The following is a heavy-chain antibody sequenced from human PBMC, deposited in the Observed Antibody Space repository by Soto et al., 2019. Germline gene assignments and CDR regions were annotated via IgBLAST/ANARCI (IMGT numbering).Heavy chain of an antibody. CDR1: GFIFSDFT. V-gene: IGHV3-21*01. J-gene: IGHJ6*02. CDR2: IGSSGGNS. D-gene: IGHD1-1*01. Sequence: EVQLVESGGGLAKPGGSLRLSCAVSGFIFSDFTMNWVRQAPGKGLEWVASIGSSGGNSFYADSVKGRFIISRDNAKTSLDLQINSLRAEDTAVYYCAREKRHNSLGGRFGMDVWGQGTTVNVS. CDR3: AREKRHNSLGGRFGMDV.